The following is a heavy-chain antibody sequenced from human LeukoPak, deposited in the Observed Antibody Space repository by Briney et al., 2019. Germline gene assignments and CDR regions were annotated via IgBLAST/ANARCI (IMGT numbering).Heavy chain of an antibody. J-gene: IGHJ5*02. CDR2: INPSGGST. D-gene: IGHD6-19*01. CDR1: GYTFISYD. CDR3: ARMTVSGRDNWFDP. Sequence: ASVKVSCKASGYTFISYDIHWVRQAPGQGLEWMGIINPSGGSTSYTQKFQGRLTMTRDMSTSTVHMELSSLRFEDTAVYYCARMTVSGRDNWFDPWGQGTLVTVSS. V-gene: IGHV1-46*01.